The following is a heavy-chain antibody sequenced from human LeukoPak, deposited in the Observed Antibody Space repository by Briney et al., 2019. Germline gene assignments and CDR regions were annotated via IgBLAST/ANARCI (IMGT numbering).Heavy chain of an antibody. D-gene: IGHD1-26*01. CDR3: ARGGGSYPLGP. CDR1: GGSISSYY. V-gene: IGHV4-59*01. J-gene: IGHJ5*02. Sequence: SETLSLTCTVSGGSISSYYWSWIRQPPGKGLEWIGYIYYSGSTNYNPSLKSRVTISVDTSKNQFSLKLSSVTAADTAVYYCARGGGSYPLGPWGQGTLVTVSS. CDR2: IYYSGST.